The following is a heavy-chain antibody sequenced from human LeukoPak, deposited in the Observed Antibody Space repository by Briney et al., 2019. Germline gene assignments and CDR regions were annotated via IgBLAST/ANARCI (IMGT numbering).Heavy chain of an antibody. CDR1: LGSLSGYY. J-gene: IGHJ4*02. CDR2: INHNGST. V-gene: IGHV4-34*01. CDR3: TRGRAGDYDYVRGSYRYKDYFDY. Sequence: PSETLSVTCVLYLGSLSGYYWCWLRPPPGEGREWIGEINHNGSTNYNPSLKSRVTLSVHTSKNQFSLMLNSVTAEDTPVYYCTRGRAGDYDYVRGSYRYKDYFDYWGQGTLVTVSS. D-gene: IGHD3-16*02.